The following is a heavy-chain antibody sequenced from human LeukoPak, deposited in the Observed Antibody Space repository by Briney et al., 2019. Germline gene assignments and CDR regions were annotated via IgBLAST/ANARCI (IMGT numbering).Heavy chain of an antibody. J-gene: IGHJ4*02. CDR2: INHSGST. CDR1: GGSFSGYY. CDR3: ATQLMVRGVISDY. D-gene: IGHD3-10*01. V-gene: IGHV4-34*01. Sequence: PSETLSLTCAVYGGSFSGYYWSWIRQPPGKGLEWIGEINHSGSTNYNPSLKSRVTISVDTSKNQFSLKLSSVTAVDTAVYYCATQLMVRGVISDYWGQGTLVTVSS.